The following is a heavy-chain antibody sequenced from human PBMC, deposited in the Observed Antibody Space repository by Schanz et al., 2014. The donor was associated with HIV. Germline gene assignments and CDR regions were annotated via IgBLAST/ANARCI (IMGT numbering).Heavy chain of an antibody. CDR2: IIPIFATT. Sequence: QVQLVQSGAEVKKPGSSVKVSCKASGGSFSSHAFSWVRQAPGQGLEWMGGIIPIFATTNYAQRFQGRVSLTRDTSTSTVYMELSSLTSEDTAVYYCARDLGEWELPQYWGQGTLVTVSS. D-gene: IGHD3-16*01. J-gene: IGHJ4*02. V-gene: IGHV1-69*06. CDR1: GGSFSSHA. CDR3: ARDLGEWELPQY.